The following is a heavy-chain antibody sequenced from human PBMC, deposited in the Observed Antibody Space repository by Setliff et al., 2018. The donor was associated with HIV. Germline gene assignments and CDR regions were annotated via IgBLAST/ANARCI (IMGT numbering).Heavy chain of an antibody. V-gene: IGHV1-2*02. CDR2: IDSNSGGT. D-gene: IGHD3-16*01. CDR1: GYTFTAYY. J-gene: IGHJ6*02. CDR3: ARGWGGQDSYYYGMDV. Sequence: ASVKVSCKTSGYTFTAYYLHWVRQAPGQGLEYMGWIDSNSGGTNYAQKFQGRVTMTRDTSTSTVYMELSSLRSQDTAMYYCARGWGGQDSYYYGMDVWGQGTTVTVSS.